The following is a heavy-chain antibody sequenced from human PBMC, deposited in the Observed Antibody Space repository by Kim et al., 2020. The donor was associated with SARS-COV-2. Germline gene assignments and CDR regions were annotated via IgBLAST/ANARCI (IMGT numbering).Heavy chain of an antibody. CDR1: GGSISSSSYY. J-gene: IGHJ6*02. D-gene: IGHD6-19*01. CDR3: AKPGIGVAGIPSWGSYYHYGMDV. CDR2: IYYSGST. Sequence: SETLSLTCTVSGGSISSSSYYWGWIRQPPGKGLEWMGSIYYSGSTYYNPSLKSRVTISVDTSKNQFFLKLSSVTAADTAVYYCAKPGIGVAGIPSWGSYYHYGMDVWGQGTTVTVSS. V-gene: IGHV4-39*01.